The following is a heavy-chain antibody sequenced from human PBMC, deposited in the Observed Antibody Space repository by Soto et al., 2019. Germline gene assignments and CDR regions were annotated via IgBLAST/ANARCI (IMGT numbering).Heavy chain of an antibody. CDR1: GYTFSNFG. CDR3: ARDGGYDVLTGHYILLYYLDN. D-gene: IGHD3-9*01. Sequence: ASVKVSCKASGYTFSNFGLSWVRQAPGQGLEWMGVINPSGGRTSYAQKFQGRVTMTRDTSTSTVHMELSNLRSEDTAVYFCARDGGYDVLTGHYILLYYLDNWGLGTLVTVSS. V-gene: IGHV1-46*01. CDR2: INPSGGRT. J-gene: IGHJ4*02.